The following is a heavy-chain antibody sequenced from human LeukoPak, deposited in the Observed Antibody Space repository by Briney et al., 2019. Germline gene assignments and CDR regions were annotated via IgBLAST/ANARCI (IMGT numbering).Heavy chain of an antibody. J-gene: IGHJ4*02. CDR1: GFTFSSSF. Sequence: GGSLRLSCVASGFTFSSSFMSWVRKAPGKGREWVSTFRGTSGNIYYVDSVKGRFTIYRDNSKNTLYLQMNSLRAEDTALYYCAKREARSFEFWGQGTLVTVSS. V-gene: IGHV3-23*01. CDR3: AKREARSFEF. CDR2: FRGTSGNI. D-gene: IGHD5-24*01.